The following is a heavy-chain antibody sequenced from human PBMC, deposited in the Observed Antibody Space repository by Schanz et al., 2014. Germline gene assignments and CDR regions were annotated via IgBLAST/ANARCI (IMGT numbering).Heavy chain of an antibody. Sequence: VQLVESGGGLVQPGGSLRLSCAASGFTFNSYAMTWVRQAPGKGLEWVAFIWYDGSNKYYADSVKGRFTMSRDNSKNTLYLQMNSLRAEDTAVYYCARANYRRKINFDYWGRGTLVTVSS. CDR3: ARANYRRKINFDY. CDR1: GFTFNSYA. V-gene: IGHV3-33*08. D-gene: IGHD3-10*01. CDR2: IWYDGSNK. J-gene: IGHJ4*02.